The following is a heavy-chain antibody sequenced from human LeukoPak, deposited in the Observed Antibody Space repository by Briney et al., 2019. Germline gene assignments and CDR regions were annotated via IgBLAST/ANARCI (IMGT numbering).Heavy chain of an antibody. CDR1: GYPFTTYY. CDR3: ARYPMPTNAFDI. CDR2: VNPSGGST. D-gene: IGHD2-2*01. V-gene: IGHV1-46*01. J-gene: IGHJ3*02. Sequence: ASVKVSCKASGYPFTTYYIHWVRQAPGQGPEWMGIVNPSGGSTNYAQRFQGRVTMTRDTSTSTVYMELSSLRSEDTAVYYCARYPMPTNAFDIWGQGTMVTVSS.